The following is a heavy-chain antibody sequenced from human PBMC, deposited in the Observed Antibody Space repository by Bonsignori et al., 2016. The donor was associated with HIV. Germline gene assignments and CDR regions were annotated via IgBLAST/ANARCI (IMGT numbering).Heavy chain of an antibody. J-gene: IGHJ4*02. V-gene: IGHV5-51*06. CDR3: VRGELSSSYAFGY. CDR1: GYSFTNYW. CDR2: VYPADSDI. Sequence: EVQLVQSGAEVKKPGESLKISCKGSGYSFTNYWIGWVRQLPGKGLEWMGIVYPADSDIRYSPSFQGQVIISADKSISTAYLQWSSLKASDTAVYYCVRGELSSSYAFGYWGQGTLVTVSS. D-gene: IGHD3-16*01.